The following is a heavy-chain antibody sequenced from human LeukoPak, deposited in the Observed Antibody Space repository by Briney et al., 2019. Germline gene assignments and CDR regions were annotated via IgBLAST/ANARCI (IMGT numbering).Heavy chain of an antibody. CDR3: AKALSVGVQQAQPEFDY. CDR2: ISGSGSGGST. CDR1: GFTFNNFA. Sequence: QAGGSLRLSCAASGFTFNNFAMSWVRQAPGKGLEWVSGISGSGSGGSTYYADSVKGRFTISRDNSKNTLYLQMNSLRAEDTAVYYCAKALSVGVQQAQPEFDYWGQGTLVTVSS. V-gene: IGHV3-23*01. J-gene: IGHJ4*02. D-gene: IGHD1-14*01.